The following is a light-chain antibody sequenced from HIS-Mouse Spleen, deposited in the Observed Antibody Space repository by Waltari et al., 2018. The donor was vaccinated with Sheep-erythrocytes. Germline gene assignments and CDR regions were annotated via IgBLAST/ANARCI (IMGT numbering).Light chain of an antibody. Sequence: SYELTQPPSVSVSPGQTARITCSGDALPNKYADWYQQKSGQAPVLVIYEDSKRPSGIPERFSGSSSGTMATLTISGAQVEDEADYYCYSTDSSGKEGFGGGTKLTVL. CDR3: YSTDSSGKEG. V-gene: IGLV3-10*01. CDR1: ALPNKY. J-gene: IGLJ2*01. CDR2: EDS.